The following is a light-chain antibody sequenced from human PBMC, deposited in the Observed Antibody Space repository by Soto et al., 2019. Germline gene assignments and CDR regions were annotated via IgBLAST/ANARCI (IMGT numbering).Light chain of an antibody. V-gene: IGKV1-5*03. CDR2: GTA. CDR1: QSISIW. J-gene: IGKJ1*01. Sequence: DIHMTQSPSTLSASVGDRVTITCRASQSISIWLAWYQQKPGRAPNLLIYGTASLVSGVPSRFSGSGSGTEFTLTISRLQPDDFATYYCQHYNDYSWTFGQGTKVEIK. CDR3: QHYNDYSWT.